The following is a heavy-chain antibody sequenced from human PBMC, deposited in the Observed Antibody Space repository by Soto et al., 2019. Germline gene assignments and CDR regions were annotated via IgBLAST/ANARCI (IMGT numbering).Heavy chain of an antibody. J-gene: IGHJ6*02. V-gene: IGHV6-1*01. Sequence: SQTLSLTCAISGASVSSHSAPWKWLRQSASRGLEWLGRTYYRSKWYNDYAVSVKSRITINPDTSKNQFSLQLNSVTPEDTAVYYCARTRVYDSYNYYGMAVWGQGTTVTVSS. D-gene: IGHD3-3*01. CDR2: TYYRSKWYN. CDR1: GASVSSHSAP. CDR3: ARTRVYDSYNYYGMAV.